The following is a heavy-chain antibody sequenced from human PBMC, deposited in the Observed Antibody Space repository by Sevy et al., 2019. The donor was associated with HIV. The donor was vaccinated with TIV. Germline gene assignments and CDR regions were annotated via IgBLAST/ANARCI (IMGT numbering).Heavy chain of an antibody. CDR1: GGSFSGYY. D-gene: IGHD3-10*01. CDR3: ASYYGSPTRYGMDV. J-gene: IGHJ6*02. CDR2: INHSGST. V-gene: IGHV4-34*01. Sequence: SETLSLTCAVYGGSFSGYYWSWIRQPPGKGLEWIGKINHSGSTNYNPSLKSRVTISVDTSKNQFSLKLSSVTAADTAVYYCASYYGSPTRYGMDVWGQGTTVTVSS.